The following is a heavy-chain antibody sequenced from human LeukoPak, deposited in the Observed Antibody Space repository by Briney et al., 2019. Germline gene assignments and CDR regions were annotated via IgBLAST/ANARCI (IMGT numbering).Heavy chain of an antibody. CDR2: IKSKTDGGTT. CDR3: TTEYDFWSGYLDY. J-gene: IGHJ4*02. D-gene: IGHD3-3*01. V-gene: IGHV3-15*01. CDR1: GFTFSNAW. Sequence: GGSLRLSCAASGFTFSNAWMSWVRQAPGKGVEWVGRIKSKTDGGTTDYAAPVKGRFTISRDDSKNTLYLQMNSLKTEDTAVYYCTTEYDFWSGYLDYWGQGTLVTVSS.